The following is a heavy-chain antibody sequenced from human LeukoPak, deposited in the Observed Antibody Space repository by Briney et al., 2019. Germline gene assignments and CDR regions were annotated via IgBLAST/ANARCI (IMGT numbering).Heavy chain of an antibody. CDR2: IYTSGGT. V-gene: IGHV4-61*02. D-gene: IGHD3-10*01. Sequence: SETLSLTCTVSGGSISSGSYYWSWIRQPAGKGLEWIGRIYTSGGTNYNPSLKSRVTISVDTSKNQFSLKLSSVTAADTAVYYCASTYYYGSGESYWGQGTPVTVSS. J-gene: IGHJ4*02. CDR1: GGSISSGSYY. CDR3: ASTYYYGSGESY.